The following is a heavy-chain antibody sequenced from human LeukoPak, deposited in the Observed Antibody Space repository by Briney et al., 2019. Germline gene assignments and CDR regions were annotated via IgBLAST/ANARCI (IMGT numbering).Heavy chain of an antibody. V-gene: IGHV3-33*08. Sequence: GGSLRLSCAASGFIFTIYGFHWVRQAPGKGLEWVAVIWSDGSHKFYTDSVKGRFTISRDNSENTLYLQMSSLRVEDTAVYYCTRGQTTYYDYWGQGTLVTVSS. D-gene: IGHD1-7*01. J-gene: IGHJ4*02. CDR2: IWSDGSHK. CDR1: GFIFTIYG. CDR3: TRGQTTYYDY.